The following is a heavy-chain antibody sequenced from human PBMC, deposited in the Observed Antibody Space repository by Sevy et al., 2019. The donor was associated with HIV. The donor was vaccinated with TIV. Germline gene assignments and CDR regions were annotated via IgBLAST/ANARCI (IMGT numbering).Heavy chain of an antibody. V-gene: IGHV3-21*01. CDR1: GFSFSSYS. CDR2: ITPTSSYI. CDR3: ARVLVPGDSNYYYGLDV. J-gene: IGHJ6*02. Sequence: GGSLRLSCEASGFSFSSYSMNWVRQAPGKGLEWVSCITPTSSYIYYADSVKGRFTISGDNAKNSLYLQVNSLRAEDTAVYYCARVLVPGDSNYYYGLDVWGQGTTVTVSS. D-gene: IGHD2-2*01.